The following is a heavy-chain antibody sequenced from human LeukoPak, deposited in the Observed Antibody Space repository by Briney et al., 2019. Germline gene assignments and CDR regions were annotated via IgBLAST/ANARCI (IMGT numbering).Heavy chain of an antibody. D-gene: IGHD5-24*01. Sequence: GGSLRLSCATSGFTVSGNYMSWVRQAPGKGLEWVSLLYSGGSTYYADSVKGRFSISRDNSKNTLYLQMNSLRAEDTAVYYCASRDKGYYYGMDVWGQGTTVTVSS. J-gene: IGHJ6*02. CDR3: ASRDKGYYYGMDV. CDR1: GFTVSGNY. CDR2: LYSGGST. V-gene: IGHV3-66*01.